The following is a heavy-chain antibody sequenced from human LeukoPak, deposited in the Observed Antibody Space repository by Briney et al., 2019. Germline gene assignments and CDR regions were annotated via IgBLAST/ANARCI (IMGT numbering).Heavy chain of an antibody. V-gene: IGHV3-53*01. Sequence: GGSLRLSCAASGFTFSNYAMNWVRQAPGKGLEWVSVIYSGGSTYYADSVKGRFTISRDNSKNTLYLQMNSLRAEDTAVYYCARVGYDFWSGHSTFFDYWSQGTLVTVSS. CDR1: GFTFSNYA. D-gene: IGHD3-3*01. J-gene: IGHJ4*02. CDR2: IYSGGST. CDR3: ARVGYDFWSGHSTFFDY.